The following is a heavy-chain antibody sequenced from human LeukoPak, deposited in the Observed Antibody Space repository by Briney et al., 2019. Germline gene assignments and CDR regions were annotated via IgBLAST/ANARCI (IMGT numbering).Heavy chain of an antibody. D-gene: IGHD3-9*01. CDR3: ASVELGPAYDILTGYYAFYFDY. Sequence: ASVKVSCKASGYTFTGYYMHWVRQAPGQGLEWMGGINPNSGGTNYAQKFQGRVTMTRDTSISTAYMELSSLRSEDTAVYYCASVELGPAYDILTGYYAFYFDYWGQGTLVIVSS. V-gene: IGHV1-2*02. J-gene: IGHJ4*02. CDR1: GYTFTGYY. CDR2: INPNSGGT.